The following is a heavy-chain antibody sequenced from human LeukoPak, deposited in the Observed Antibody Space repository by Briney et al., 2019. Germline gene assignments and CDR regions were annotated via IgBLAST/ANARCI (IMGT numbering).Heavy chain of an antibody. CDR1: GYTFTSYG. V-gene: IGHV1-18*01. CDR3: ARVGYSYGPYYYYYYMDV. Sequence: ASVKVSCKASGYTFTSYGISWVRQAPGQGLEWMGWISAYNGNKNYAQKLQGRITMTTDTSTSTAYMELRSLRSDDTAVYYCARVGYSYGPYYYYYYMDVWGKGTTVTISS. J-gene: IGHJ6*03. CDR2: ISAYNGNK. D-gene: IGHD5-18*01.